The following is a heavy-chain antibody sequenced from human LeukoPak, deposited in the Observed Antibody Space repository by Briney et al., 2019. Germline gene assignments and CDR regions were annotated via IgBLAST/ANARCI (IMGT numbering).Heavy chain of an antibody. J-gene: IGHJ4*02. Sequence: PSRTLSRTCAGDGGSFSGYYWSWLRQPPGKGREWIGEINHSGSTNYNPSLKSRVTISVDTSKNQFSLKLSSVTAADTAVYYCARGRSSYYYGSGSYLYWGQGTLVTVSS. CDR2: INHSGST. D-gene: IGHD3-10*01. CDR1: GGSFSGYY. CDR3: ARGRSSYYYGSGSYLY. V-gene: IGHV4-34*01.